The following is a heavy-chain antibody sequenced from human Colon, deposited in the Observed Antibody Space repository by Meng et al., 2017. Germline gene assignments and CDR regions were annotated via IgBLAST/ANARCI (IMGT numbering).Heavy chain of an antibody. V-gene: IGHV4-31*03. D-gene: IGHD3-10*01. CDR2: IYYSENT. Sequence: QVQMQGWGPGLVKPSETLSCTCSVSGASSRGGGYYWSWIRQVPGKGLDLIGYIYYSENTYYKPSLQSRAIISVDTSKNEFSLRLSSVSAADTAVYYCARRYGSGTYPFDFWGQGILVTVSS. CDR1: GASSRGGGYY. J-gene: IGHJ4*02. CDR3: ARRYGSGTYPFDF.